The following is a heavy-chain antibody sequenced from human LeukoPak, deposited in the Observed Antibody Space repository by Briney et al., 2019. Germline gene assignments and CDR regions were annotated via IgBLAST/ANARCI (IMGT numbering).Heavy chain of an antibody. V-gene: IGHV3-11*01. CDR1: GFTFSDYY. CDR2: ISSSGSTI. CDR3: ARGGGVTSLTANFDY. J-gene: IGHJ4*02. D-gene: IGHD2-21*02. Sequence: GGSLRLSCAASGFTFSDYYMSWIRQAPGKGLEWVSYISSSGSTIYYADSVKGRFTISRDNAQTSLYLQMNSLSAEDTAVYYCARGGGVTSLTANFDYWGQGTLVTVSS.